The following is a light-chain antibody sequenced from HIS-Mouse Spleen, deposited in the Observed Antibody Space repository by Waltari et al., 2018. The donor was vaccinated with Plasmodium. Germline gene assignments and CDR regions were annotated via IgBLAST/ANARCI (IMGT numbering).Light chain of an antibody. V-gene: IGLV3-25*03. CDR3: QSADSSGTYVV. CDR2: KDS. Sequence: SYELTQPPSVSVSPGQTARITCPGDELPTHYAYWYQQKPGQAPVLVIYKDSERPSGIPERFSGSSSGTTVTLTISGVQAEDEADYYCQSADSSGTYVVFGGGTKLTVL. CDR1: ELPTHY. J-gene: IGLJ2*01.